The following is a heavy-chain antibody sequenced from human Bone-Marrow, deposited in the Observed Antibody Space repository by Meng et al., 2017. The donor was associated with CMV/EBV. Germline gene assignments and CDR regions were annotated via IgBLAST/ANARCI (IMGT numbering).Heavy chain of an antibody. J-gene: IGHJ4*02. CDR2: IYYSGST. D-gene: IGHD3-10*01. CDR1: GGSISTTTYY. CDR3: ARFGELGDY. Sequence: SETLSLTCTVSGGSISTTTYYWGWIRQHPGKGLEWIGYIYYSGSTYYNPSLKSRVTISVDTSKNQFSLKLSSVTAADTAVYYCARFGELGDYWGQGTLVTVSS. V-gene: IGHV4-31*03.